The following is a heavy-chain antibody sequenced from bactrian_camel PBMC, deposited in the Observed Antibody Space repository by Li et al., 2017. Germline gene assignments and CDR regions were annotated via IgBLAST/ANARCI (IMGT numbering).Heavy chain of an antibody. Sequence: HVQLVESGGDSVQAGGSLRLSCAVSGYTGNYMGWFRQAPGKEREGVAVISTGVGSTYYAASVKGRFTISRDARKNIMYLQMSGLKPEDTAIYYCAALCRGQWDSPDCTYWGQGTQVTVS. CDR3: AALCRGQWDSPDCTY. CDR2: ISTGVGST. D-gene: IGHD3*01. J-gene: IGHJ4*01. V-gene: IGHV3S63*01. CDR1: GYTGNY.